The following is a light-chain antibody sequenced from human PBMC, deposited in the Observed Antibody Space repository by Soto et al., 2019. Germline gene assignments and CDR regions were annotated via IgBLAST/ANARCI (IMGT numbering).Light chain of an antibody. Sequence: EIVLTQSPGTLSLSPGERATLSCRASQSVSISYLAWYQHKPGQAPRLRIYGASSSATGIPDRFSGSGSGTDFTLTISRLEPEDFAVYYCDEYGSSPHAVGQGTKLEIK. J-gene: IGKJ2*01. CDR1: QSVSISY. CDR3: DEYGSSPHA. CDR2: GAS. V-gene: IGKV3-20*01.